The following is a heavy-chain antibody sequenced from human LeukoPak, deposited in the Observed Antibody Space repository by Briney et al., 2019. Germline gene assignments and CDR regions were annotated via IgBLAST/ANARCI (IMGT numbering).Heavy chain of an antibody. CDR3: VKDRAQVRGVFFDY. CDR2: ISSNGGST. D-gene: IGHD3-10*01. V-gene: IGHV3-64D*06. CDR1: GFTFSSYA. Sequence: PGGSLRLSCSASGFTFSSYAMHWVRQAPGKGLEYVSAISSNGGSTYYADSVKGRFIISRDNSKNTLYLQMSSLRAEDTAVYYCVKDRAQVRGVFFDYWGQGTLVTVSS. J-gene: IGHJ4*02.